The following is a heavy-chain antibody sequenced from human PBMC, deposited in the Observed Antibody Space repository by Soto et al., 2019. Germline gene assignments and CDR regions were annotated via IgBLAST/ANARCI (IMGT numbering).Heavy chain of an antibody. CDR1: GGSISSGDYF. D-gene: IGHD7-27*01. J-gene: IGHJ4*02. V-gene: IGHV4-30-4*01. Sequence: QVQLQESGPGLVEPSQTLSLTCTVSGGSISSGDYFWSWIRQPPGEGLEWIGHIYHGGSTYNNPSLKTXXTXSXXTSKNQFSLNPNSVTAADTAVYSCAGGLSGDKVDYWGQGTLVTVSS. CDR2: IYHGGST. CDR3: AGGLSGDKVDY.